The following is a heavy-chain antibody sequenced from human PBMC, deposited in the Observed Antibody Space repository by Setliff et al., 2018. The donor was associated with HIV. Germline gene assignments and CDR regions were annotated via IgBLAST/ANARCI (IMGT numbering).Heavy chain of an antibody. CDR1: GGSISSYY. D-gene: IGHD3-22*01. CDR2: IYTSGDT. J-gene: IGHJ2*01. V-gene: IGHV4-59*08. CDR3: ARHQGKYYDSSGYSGWFFDL. Sequence: ETLSLTCTVSGGSISSYYWSWIRQPPGKGLGWIGYIYTSGDTNYNPSLKSRVTISADMSKNQFSLKLSSVTAADTAVYYCARHQGKYYDSSGYSGWFFDLWGRGTLVTVSS.